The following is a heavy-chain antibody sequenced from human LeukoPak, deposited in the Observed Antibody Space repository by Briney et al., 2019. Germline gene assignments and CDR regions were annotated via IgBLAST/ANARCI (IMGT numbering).Heavy chain of an antibody. CDR1: GGSFSGYY. D-gene: IGHD3-22*01. Sequence: KSSETLSLTCAVYGGSFSGYYWSWIRQPPGKGLEWIGYIYYSGSTNYNPSLKSRVTISVDTSKNQFSLKLSSVTAADTAVYYCARLTYYYDSSGYHNAFDIWGQGTMVTVSS. V-gene: IGHV4-59*12. J-gene: IGHJ3*02. CDR2: IYYSGST. CDR3: ARLTYYYDSSGYHNAFDI.